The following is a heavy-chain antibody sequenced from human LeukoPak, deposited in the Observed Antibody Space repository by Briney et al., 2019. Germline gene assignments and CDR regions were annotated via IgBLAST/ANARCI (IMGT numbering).Heavy chain of an antibody. V-gene: IGHV3-21*01. Sequence: GGSLRLSCAASGFTFSSYSMNWVRQAPGKGLEWVSSISSSSSYIYYADSVKGRFTISIDNAKNSLYLQMNSLRAEDTAVYYCARDSDTAMVKGYYGMDVWGQGTTVTVSS. CDR1: GFTFSSYS. CDR3: ARDSDTAMVKGYYGMDV. D-gene: IGHD5-18*01. J-gene: IGHJ6*02. CDR2: ISSSSSYI.